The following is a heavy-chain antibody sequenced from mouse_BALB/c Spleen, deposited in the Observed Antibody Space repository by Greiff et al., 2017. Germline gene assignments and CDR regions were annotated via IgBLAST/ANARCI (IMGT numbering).Heavy chain of an antibody. Sequence: QVQLQQPGAELVKPGASVKLSCKASGYTFTSYWMHWVKQRPGQGLEWIGEINPSNGRTNYNEKFKSKATLTVDKSSSTAYMQLSSLTSEDSAVYYCAISGRYGYYFDYWGQGTTLTVSS. V-gene: IGHV1S81*02. CDR1: GYTFTSYW. D-gene: IGHD2-14*01. CDR3: AISGRYGYYFDY. CDR2: INPSNGRT. J-gene: IGHJ2*01.